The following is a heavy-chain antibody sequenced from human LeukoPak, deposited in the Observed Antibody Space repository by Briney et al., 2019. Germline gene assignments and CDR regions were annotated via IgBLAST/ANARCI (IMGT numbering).Heavy chain of an antibody. J-gene: IGHJ6*02. CDR2: ISGTGGST. D-gene: IGHD3-10*01. CDR3: SNARFAPSNYSFYSGMDV. CDR1: GFTFSSYA. V-gene: IGHV3-23*01. Sequence: GGSLRPSCAASGFTFSSYAMSWVRQAPGKGLEWVSAISGTGGSTYYADSVKGRFTITIYNSKNTLYLQMNSLRAADTALYYCSNARFAPSNYSFYSGMDVWGQGTTVTVSS.